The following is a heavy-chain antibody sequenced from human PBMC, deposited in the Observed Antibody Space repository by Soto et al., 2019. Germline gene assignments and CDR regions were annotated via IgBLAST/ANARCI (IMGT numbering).Heavy chain of an antibody. CDR1: GFTFSSYG. CDR2: IWYDGSNK. Sequence: QVQLVESGGGVVQPGRSLRLSCAASGFTFSSYGIHWVRQAPGKGLEWVAVIWYDGSNKYYADSVKGRFTISRDNSKNTLYLQMNSLRAEDTAVYYCARDGVARAFDYWGQGTLVTVSS. J-gene: IGHJ4*02. V-gene: IGHV3-33*01. CDR3: ARDGVARAFDY. D-gene: IGHD3-3*01.